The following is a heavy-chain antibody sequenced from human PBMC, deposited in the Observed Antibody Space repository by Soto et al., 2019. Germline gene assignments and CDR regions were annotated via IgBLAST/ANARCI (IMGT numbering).Heavy chain of an antibody. V-gene: IGHV1-3*05. D-gene: IGHD4-17*01. CDR1: GYTFTSYA. CDR2: INAGNGNT. Sequence: QVQLVQSGAEEKKPGASVKVSCKASGYTFTSYAMHLVRQAPGQRLEWMGWINAGNGNTKYSQKFQGRVTITSDTSASTAYMELSSLSSEDTAVYYCASESYGGEFDYWGQGTLVTVSS. J-gene: IGHJ4*02. CDR3: ASESYGGEFDY.